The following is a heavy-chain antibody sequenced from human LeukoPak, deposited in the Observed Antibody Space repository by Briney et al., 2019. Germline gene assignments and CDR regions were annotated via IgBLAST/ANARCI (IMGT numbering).Heavy chain of an antibody. J-gene: IGHJ5*02. D-gene: IGHD3-22*01. Sequence: VKVSCKASGYTFTSYDINWVRQATGQGLEWMGWMNPNSGNTGYAQKFQGRVTMTRNTSISTAYMELSSLRSEDTAVYYCARGSIPYYYDIGSWFDPWGQGTLVTVSS. CDR2: MNPNSGNT. CDR3: ARGSIPYYYDIGSWFDP. V-gene: IGHV1-8*01. CDR1: GYTFTSYD.